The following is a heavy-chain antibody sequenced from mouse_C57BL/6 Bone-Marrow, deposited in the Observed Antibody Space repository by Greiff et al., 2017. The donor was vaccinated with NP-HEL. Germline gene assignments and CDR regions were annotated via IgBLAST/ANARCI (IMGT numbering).Heavy chain of an antibody. D-gene: IGHD1-1*01. CDR2: ISDGGSYT. CDR1: GFTFSSYA. CDR3: AGRSDYYYGTAWFAY. Sequence: EVKLQESGGGLVKPGGSLKLSCAASGFTFSSYAMSWVRLTPEKRLEWVATISDGGSYTYYPDNVKGRFTISRDNDKNNLYLQMSHLKSEDTAMYYCAGRSDYYYGTAWFAYWGQGTLVTVSA. J-gene: IGHJ3*01. V-gene: IGHV5-4*03.